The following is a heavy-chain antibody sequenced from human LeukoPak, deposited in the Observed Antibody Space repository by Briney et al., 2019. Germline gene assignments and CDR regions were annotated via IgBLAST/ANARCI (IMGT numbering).Heavy chain of an antibody. J-gene: IGHJ4*02. D-gene: IGHD6-13*01. V-gene: IGHV4-59*13. CDR2: IYYSGST. CDR1: GGSISSYY. CDR3: AGGTGYMMEDQFDY. Sequence: SETLSLTCTVSGGSISSYYWSWIRHPPGKGLEWMGYIYYSGSTNYNSSFKSRVTISIDTSKTQFSLRRSSVTAADTAVYYCAGGTGYMMEDQFDYGGQGTLLTVSS.